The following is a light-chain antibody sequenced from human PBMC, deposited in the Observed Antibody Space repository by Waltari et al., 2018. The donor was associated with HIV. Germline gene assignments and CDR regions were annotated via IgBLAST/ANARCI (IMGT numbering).Light chain of an antibody. CDR1: QTLLHSDGKTY. J-gene: IGKJ4*01. CDR3: MQSSQFPFT. Sequence: DIVMTQSLPSLSVTPGQPASISFKSSQTLLHSDGKTYLYWYLLRAGQPPQLLIYGVSNRSSGVPDRFTGSGSGTHFTLRVSRVESEDAGTYYCMQSSQFPFTFGGGTKVEI. V-gene: IGKV2D-29*01. CDR2: GVS.